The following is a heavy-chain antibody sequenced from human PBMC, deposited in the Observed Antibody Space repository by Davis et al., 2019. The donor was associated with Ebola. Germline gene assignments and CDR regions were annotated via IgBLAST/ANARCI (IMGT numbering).Heavy chain of an antibody. CDR3: ARVRVYSSSSYWFDP. CDR1: GGTFSSYA. CDR2: IIPIFGTA. D-gene: IGHD6-6*01. V-gene: IGHV1-69*06. J-gene: IGHJ5*02. Sequence: SVKVSCKASGGTFSSYAISWVRQAPGQGLEWMGGIIPIFGTANYAQKFQGRVTITADKSTSTAYMELSSLRSEDTAVYYCARVRVYSSSSYWFDPWGQGTLVTVSS.